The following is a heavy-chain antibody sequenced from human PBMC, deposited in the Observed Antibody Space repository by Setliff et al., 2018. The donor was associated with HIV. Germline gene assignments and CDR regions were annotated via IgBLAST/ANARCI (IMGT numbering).Heavy chain of an antibody. V-gene: IGHV4-4*07. D-gene: IGHD6-13*01. J-gene: IGHJ6*03. CDR3: ARGVAAAGALMDV. CDR1: GASASIYF. Sequence: SETLSLTCNVSGASASIYFWVWIRQPAGKTLEWIGRTHSSGDTHYNPSLNSRVTMSLDTSKNQFSLEMTSVTAADTAVYYCARGVAAAGALMDVRGKGTTVTVSS. CDR2: THSSGDT.